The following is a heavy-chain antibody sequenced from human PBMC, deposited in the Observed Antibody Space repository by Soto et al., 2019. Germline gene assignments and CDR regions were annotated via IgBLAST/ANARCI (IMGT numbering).Heavy chain of an antibody. J-gene: IGHJ4*02. CDR3: ARKNDFWGDYYTGDLFDY. Sequence: SETLSLTCTVSGGSISSYYWSWIRQPAGKGLEWIGRIYSSGTTNYIPSLKSRVTMSVDTSKNQISLKLSSVTAADTAVYYCARKNDFWGDYYTGDLFDYWGQGNLVTVSS. CDR2: IYSSGTT. CDR1: GGSISSYY. V-gene: IGHV4-4*07. D-gene: IGHD3-3*01.